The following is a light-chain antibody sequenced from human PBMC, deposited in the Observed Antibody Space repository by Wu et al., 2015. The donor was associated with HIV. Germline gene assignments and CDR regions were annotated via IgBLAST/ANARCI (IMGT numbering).Light chain of an antibody. CDR1: QSAGNN. V-gene: IGKV3-15*01. CDR2: SAS. J-gene: IGKJ1*01. CDR3: QQYNNWPPWT. Sequence: EVVMTQSPVTLSVSLGERATLSCRASQSAGNNLAWYQQRPGQAPRLLIHSASTRATGIPARFSGSGSGTEFTLTISSLQSEDFAVYYCQQYNNWPPWTFGQGTKVEIK.